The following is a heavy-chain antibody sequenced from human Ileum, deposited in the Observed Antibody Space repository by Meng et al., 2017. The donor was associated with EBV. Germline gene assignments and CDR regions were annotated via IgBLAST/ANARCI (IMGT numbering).Heavy chain of an antibody. CDR3: VRTLERGDY. CDR2: MNPKTGTA. CDR1: GYTFTNYD. Sequence: QVQRGQAGAEVKKRGASLKVSCKASGYTFTNYDISWVRQATGQGLEWMGWMNPKTGTAHYAQKFQGRVSMTRDTSITTAYMELSSLTSEDTAVYYCVRTLERGDYWGQGTLVTVSS. J-gene: IGHJ4*02. D-gene: IGHD5-24*01. V-gene: IGHV1-8*01.